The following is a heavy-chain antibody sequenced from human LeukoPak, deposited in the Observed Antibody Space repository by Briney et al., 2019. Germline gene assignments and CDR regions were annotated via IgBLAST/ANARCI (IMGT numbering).Heavy chain of an antibody. CDR2: IYYSGST. CDR3: ASSIVVVPAAMDYYYMDV. V-gene: IGHV4-30-4*08. CDR1: GGSISSGDYY. D-gene: IGHD2-2*01. Sequence: SETLSLTCSVSGGSISSGDYYWSWIRQPPGKGLEWIGYIYYSGSTYYNPSLKSRVTISVDTSKNQFSLKLSSVTAADTAVYYCASSIVVVPAAMDYYYMDVWGKGTTVTVS. J-gene: IGHJ6*03.